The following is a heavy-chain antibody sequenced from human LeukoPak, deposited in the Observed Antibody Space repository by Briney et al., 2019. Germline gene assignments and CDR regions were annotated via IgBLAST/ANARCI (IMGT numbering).Heavy chain of an antibody. J-gene: IGHJ6*04. CDR3: TTEGLHCGSTSCYASYYYYYGMDV. V-gene: IGHV3-15*01. D-gene: IGHD2-2*01. Sequence: GGSLRLSCAASGFTFNNAWMSWVRQAPGKGLEWVGRIKSKTDGGTTDYAAPVKGRFTISRDDSKNTLYLQMNSLKTEDTAVYYCTTEGLHCGSTSCYASYYYYYGMDVWGKGTTVTVSS. CDR2: IKSKTDGGTT. CDR1: GFTFNNAW.